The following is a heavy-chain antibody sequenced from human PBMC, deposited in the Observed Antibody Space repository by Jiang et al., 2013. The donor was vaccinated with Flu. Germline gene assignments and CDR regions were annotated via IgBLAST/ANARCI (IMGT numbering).Heavy chain of an antibody. CDR2: INPSGGST. D-gene: IGHD1-26*01. J-gene: IGHJ1*01. CDR3: ARELLKSGSYSQEYFQH. CDR1: GYTFTSYY. Sequence: GAEVKKPGASVKVSCKASGYTFTSYYMHWVRQAPGQGLEWMGIINPSGGSTSYAQKFQGRVTMTRDTSTSTVYMELSSLRSEDTAVYYCARELLKSGSYSQEYFQHWGQGTLVTVSS. V-gene: IGHV1-46*01.